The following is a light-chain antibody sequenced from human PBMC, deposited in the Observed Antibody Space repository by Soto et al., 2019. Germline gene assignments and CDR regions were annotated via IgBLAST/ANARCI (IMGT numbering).Light chain of an antibody. CDR2: EVT. CDR3: TSYTSSRTGV. J-gene: IGLJ2*01. V-gene: IGLV2-18*02. CDR1: SSDVGSYNR. Sequence: QSALTQPPSVSGSPGQSVTISCTGTSSDVGSYNRVSWYQQPPGTAPKLMIYEVTNRPSGVPNRFSASKSGNTASLTISGLQAEDEAHYYCTSYTSSRTGVFGGENKLTVL.